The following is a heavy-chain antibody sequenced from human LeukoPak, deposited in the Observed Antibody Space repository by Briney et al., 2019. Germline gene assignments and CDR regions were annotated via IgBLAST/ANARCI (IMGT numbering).Heavy chain of an antibody. Sequence: GSLRLSCAASGFTFSSSWMSWLRQAPGQGLEWVANVKPDGSGKYLVGSVKGRFTVSRDNAKNSLYLQMNSLRAEDTAVYYCATSRHNSFDPWGQGTLVTVSS. CDR2: VKPDGSGK. V-gene: IGHV3-7*05. CDR3: ATSRHNSFDP. J-gene: IGHJ5*02. CDR1: GFTFSSSW. D-gene: IGHD1-1*01.